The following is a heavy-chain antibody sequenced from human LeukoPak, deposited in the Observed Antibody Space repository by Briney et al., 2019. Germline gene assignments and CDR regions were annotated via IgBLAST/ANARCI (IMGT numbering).Heavy chain of an antibody. CDR2: ISVSGGST. Sequence: WGSLTLSCAASGFTFSSYAMSWVRQAPGQGQEWVSAISVSGGSTYYADPVQGRFTISRDNSKHPLHLQMNSLRAEDTAVYYCAKDPYFGYSYRYFDYWGQRTLVPVPS. D-gene: IGHD5-18*01. CDR1: GFTFSSYA. J-gene: IGHJ4*02. V-gene: IGHV3-23*01. CDR3: AKDPYFGYSYRYFDY.